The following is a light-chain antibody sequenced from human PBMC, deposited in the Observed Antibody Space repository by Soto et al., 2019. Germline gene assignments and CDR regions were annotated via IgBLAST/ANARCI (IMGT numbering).Light chain of an antibody. CDR3: SSKSPDF. CDR2: EVS. Sequence: QYALTQPASVSGSPGQSITISCTGTSSGIRDYNYVSWYQQLPGNAPKLIMYEVSNRPSGISNRFSGSKSGNTASLTISGLQAEDEADYYCSSKSPDFFGTGTKLTVL. J-gene: IGLJ1*01. CDR1: SSGIRDYNY. V-gene: IGLV2-14*01.